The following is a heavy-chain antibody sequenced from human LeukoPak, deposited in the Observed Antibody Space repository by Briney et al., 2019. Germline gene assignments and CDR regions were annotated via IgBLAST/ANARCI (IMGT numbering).Heavy chain of an antibody. V-gene: IGHV3-23*01. CDR3: APKAAARDYYYGMDV. CDR1: GFTFSDYY. J-gene: IGHJ6*02. Sequence: GGSLRLSCAASGFTFSDYYMSWIRQAPGKGLEWVSAISGSGGSTYYADSVKGRFTISRDNSKNTLYLQMNSLRAEDTAVYYCAPKAAARDYYYGMDVWGQGTTVTVSS. CDR2: ISGSGGST. D-gene: IGHD6-13*01.